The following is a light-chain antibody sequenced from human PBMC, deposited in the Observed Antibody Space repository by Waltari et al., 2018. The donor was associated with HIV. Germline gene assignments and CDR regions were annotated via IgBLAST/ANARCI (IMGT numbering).Light chain of an antibody. CDR2: EGT. CDR1: SSDLGSHNL. V-gene: IGLV2-23*01. J-gene: IGLJ2*01. Sequence: QSALTQPAPVSGSPGQSITISCTGTSSDLGSHNLAPWYQQHPGKAPYLIIYEGTKRPSGISNRFSGSKSGNTASLTISGLQADDEADYFCWSYAGSTPYVLLGGGTQLTVL. CDR3: WSYAGSTPYVL.